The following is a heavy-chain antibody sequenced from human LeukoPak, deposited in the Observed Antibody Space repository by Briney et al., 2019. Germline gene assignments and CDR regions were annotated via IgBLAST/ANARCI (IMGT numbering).Heavy chain of an antibody. V-gene: IGHV3-74*01. CDR3: ATAGNYRFDY. Sequence: GGSLRLSCSASGFTFRRSWLHWVRPVPGKGVVWVSRINSDGSTTNYADSVKGRFTISRDNAKNTLYLQMDSLRADDTAVYYCATAGNYRFDYWGQGTLVTVSS. CDR2: INSDGSTT. CDR1: GFTFRRSW. J-gene: IGHJ4*02. D-gene: IGHD1-7*01.